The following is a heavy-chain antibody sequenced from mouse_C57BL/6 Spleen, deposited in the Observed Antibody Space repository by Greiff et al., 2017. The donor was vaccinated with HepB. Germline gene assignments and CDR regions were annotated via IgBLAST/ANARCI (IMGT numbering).Heavy chain of an antibody. D-gene: IGHD1-1*01. V-gene: IGHV5-17*01. J-gene: IGHJ4*01. CDR3: ATGDYYGSTHYAMDY. CDR1: GFTFSDYG. Sequence: EVKLMESGGGLVKPGGSLKLSCAASGFTFSDYGMHWVRQAPEKGLEWVAYISSGSSTIYYADTVKGRFTISRDNAKNTLFLQMTSLRSEDTAMYYCATGDYYGSTHYAMDYWGQGTSVTVSS. CDR2: ISSGSSTI.